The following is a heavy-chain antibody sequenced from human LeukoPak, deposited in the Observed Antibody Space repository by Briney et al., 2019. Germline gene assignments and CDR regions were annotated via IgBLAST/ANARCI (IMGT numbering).Heavy chain of an antibody. V-gene: IGHV3-7*01. Sequence: PGGSLRLSCAASGFTFSSYWVSWVRQAPGKGLEWVANIKQDGSEKYYVDSVKGRFTISRDNAKNSLYLQMNSLRAEDTAVYYCARWLQLSDWGQGTLVTVSS. CDR1: GFTFSSYW. D-gene: IGHD5-24*01. CDR3: ARWLQLSD. CDR2: IKQDGSEK. J-gene: IGHJ4*02.